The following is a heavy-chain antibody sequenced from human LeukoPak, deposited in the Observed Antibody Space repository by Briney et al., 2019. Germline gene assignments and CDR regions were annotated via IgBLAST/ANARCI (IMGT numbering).Heavy chain of an antibody. V-gene: IGHV4-59*01. CDR2: IYYSGST. Sequence: PSETLSLTCTVSGGSISSYYWSWIRQPPGKGLEWIGYIYYSGSTNYNPSLKSRVTISADTSKNQFSLKLSSVTAADTAVYYCARQTWFGELFLWGQGTLVTVSS. CDR3: ARQTWFGELFL. J-gene: IGHJ4*02. CDR1: GGSISSYY. D-gene: IGHD3-10*01.